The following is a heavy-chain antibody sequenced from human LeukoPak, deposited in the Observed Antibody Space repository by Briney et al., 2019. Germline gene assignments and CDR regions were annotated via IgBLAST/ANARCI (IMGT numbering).Heavy chain of an antibody. CDR2: IYYSGSI. CDR1: GGSISSYY. D-gene: IGHD6-19*01. CDR3: ARRLAGSSGWYF. J-gene: IGHJ4*02. V-gene: IGHV4-59*08. Sequence: SETLSLTCTVSGGSISSYYWSWIRQPPGKGLEWIGYIYYSGSINYNPSLKSRVTISVDTSKNQFSLKLSSVTAADTAVYYCARRLAGSSGWYFWGQGTLVTVSS.